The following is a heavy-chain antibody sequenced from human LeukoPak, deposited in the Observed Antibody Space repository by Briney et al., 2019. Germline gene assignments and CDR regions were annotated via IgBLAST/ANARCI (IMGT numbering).Heavy chain of an antibody. Sequence: ASVKVSCKASGYTFTNYGITWVRQAPGQGLEWMGWITAYNGNTNYAQKFQDRVTMTTDTSTSTAYMELTSLRSDDTAVYYCARTSYYDFWSGYYPDFDYWGQGTLVTVSS. D-gene: IGHD3-3*01. CDR1: GYTFTNYG. V-gene: IGHV1-18*01. CDR3: ARTSYYDFWSGYYPDFDY. J-gene: IGHJ4*02. CDR2: ITAYNGNT.